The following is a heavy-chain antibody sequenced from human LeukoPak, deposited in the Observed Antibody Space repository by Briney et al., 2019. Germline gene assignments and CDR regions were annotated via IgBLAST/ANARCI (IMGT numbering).Heavy chain of an antibody. J-gene: IGHJ4*02. CDR1: GFPFSSYW. V-gene: IGHV3-74*03. CDR2: ISGDGTIK. CDR3: SRSQFDY. Sequence: GGSLRLSCEPSGFPFSSYWMLWVRQAPGKGLVWVSRISGDGTIKTYADFVRGRFIVSRDNTKNILYLQMNSLKAEDTATYFCSRSQFDYWGQGVLVTVSS.